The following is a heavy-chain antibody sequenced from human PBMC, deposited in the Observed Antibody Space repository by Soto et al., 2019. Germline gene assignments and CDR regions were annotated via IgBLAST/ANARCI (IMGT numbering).Heavy chain of an antibody. Sequence: PSETLSLTCTVSGGSISSGNYYWGWIRQPPGKGLEWIGSIHYSGSTYYNPSLKSRVTISVDTSKNQFSLKLSSVTAADTAVYYCARHVRYSSSWYWFDPWGQGTLVTVS. V-gene: IGHV4-39*01. CDR3: ARHVRYSSSWYWFDP. D-gene: IGHD6-13*01. CDR1: GGSISSGNYY. CDR2: IHYSGST. J-gene: IGHJ5*02.